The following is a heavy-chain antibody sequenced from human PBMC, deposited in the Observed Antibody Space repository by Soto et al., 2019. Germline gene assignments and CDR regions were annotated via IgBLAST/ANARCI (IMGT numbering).Heavy chain of an antibody. CDR3: ALRSMAVVPEY. D-gene: IGHD3-22*01. Sequence: QVQLQESGPGLVKPSETLSLTCAVSGDSISSYYCMWIRQPPGKGLESIGYLYYGRSANYNPSLMSRVAVSVDTSTNQCSLTLCSMTAADTAVYYCALRSMAVVPEYWGQGTLVTVSS. CDR1: GDSISSYY. CDR2: LYYGRSA. J-gene: IGHJ4*02. V-gene: IGHV4-59*01.